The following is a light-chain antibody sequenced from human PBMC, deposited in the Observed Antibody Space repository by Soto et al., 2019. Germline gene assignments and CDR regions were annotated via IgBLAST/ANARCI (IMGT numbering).Light chain of an antibody. CDR2: DAS. CDR3: QQRSNWPPSLT. V-gene: IGKV3-11*01. Sequence: EIVLTQSPATLSLSPGERATLSCRASQSVSSYLGWYQQKPGQAPRLLIYDASNRATGIPARFSGSGSGTDFTLTISSLEPEDIAVYYCQQRSNWPPSLTFGGATKVEIK. CDR1: QSVSSY. J-gene: IGKJ4*01.